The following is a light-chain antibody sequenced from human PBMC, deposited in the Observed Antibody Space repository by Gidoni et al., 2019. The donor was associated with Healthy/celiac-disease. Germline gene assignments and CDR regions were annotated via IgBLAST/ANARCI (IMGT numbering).Light chain of an antibody. V-gene: IGKV3-20*01. CDR1: QSVSSSY. Sequence: EIVLTQSPGTLSLSPAERATLPCRASQSVSSSYLAWYQQKPGQTPRLLIYCASSRATGIPDRFSGSGSGTEFTLTISRLEPEDFAVYYCQQYGSSPNTFGQGTKLEIK. CDR2: CAS. CDR3: QQYGSSPNT. J-gene: IGKJ2*01.